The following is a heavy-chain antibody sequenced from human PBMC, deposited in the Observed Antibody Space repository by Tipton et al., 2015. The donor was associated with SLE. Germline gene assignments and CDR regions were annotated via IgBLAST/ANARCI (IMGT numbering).Heavy chain of an antibody. D-gene: IGHD7-27*01. V-gene: IGHV4-59*01. Sequence: SLSLTCTVSGGSISSYYWSWIRQPPGKGLEWIGYVYYTGTTNSNPSLKSRTTISVDTSRNQFSLNLTSVTAADTAMYYCAREGLGNGFDILGQGTMVTVSS. CDR3: AREGLGNGFDI. CDR1: GGSISSYY. J-gene: IGHJ3*02. CDR2: VYYTGTT.